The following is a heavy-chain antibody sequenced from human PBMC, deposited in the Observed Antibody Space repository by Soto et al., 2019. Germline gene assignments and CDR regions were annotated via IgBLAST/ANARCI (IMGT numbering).Heavy chain of an antibody. CDR1: GFTFSSYA. D-gene: IGHD3-22*01. CDR3: ASHFLRRITMIVLVIWLDY. J-gene: IGHJ4*02. V-gene: IGHV3-23*01. CDR2: ISGSGGST. Sequence: QPVESLRLSCAASGFTFSSYAMSWVRQAPGEGLEWVSAISGSGGSTYYADSVKGRFTISRDNSKNTLYLQMNSLRAEDTAVYYYASHFLRRITMIVLVIWLDYCGKGILDTDS.